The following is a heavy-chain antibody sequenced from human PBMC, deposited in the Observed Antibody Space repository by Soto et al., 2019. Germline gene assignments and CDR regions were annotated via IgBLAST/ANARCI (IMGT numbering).Heavy chain of an antibody. D-gene: IGHD3-9*01. CDR2: IIPIFGTA. Sequence: SVKVSCKASGGTFSSYAISWVRQAPGQGLEWMGGIIPIFGTANYAQKFQGRVTITADKSTSTAYMELSSLRSEDTAVYYCARAPDYDILTGYPNFDYWGQGTLVTVSS. CDR1: GGTFSSYA. V-gene: IGHV1-69*06. J-gene: IGHJ4*02. CDR3: ARAPDYDILTGYPNFDY.